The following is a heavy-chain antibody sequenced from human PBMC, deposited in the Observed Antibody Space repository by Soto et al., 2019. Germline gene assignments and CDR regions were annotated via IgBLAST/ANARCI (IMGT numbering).Heavy chain of an antibody. Sequence: EVHLVESGGGLVQTGGSLRLSCAIFESTVSRDWMNWVRQAPGKGLEWVAHINQDGSEKYYVDSVKGRFTISRDNATKSLYLQNNRLRAADTGVYFCSGGVEDAFWGQGTLVTVSS. V-gene: IGHV3-7*04. D-gene: IGHD2-8*02. J-gene: IGHJ4*02. CDR2: INQDGSEK. CDR3: SGGVEDAF. CDR1: ESTVSRDW.